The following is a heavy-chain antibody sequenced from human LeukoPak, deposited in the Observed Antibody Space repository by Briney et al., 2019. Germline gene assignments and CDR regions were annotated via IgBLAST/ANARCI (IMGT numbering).Heavy chain of an antibody. CDR2: ISGSGGST. J-gene: IGHJ5*02. V-gene: IGHV3-23*01. CDR1: GFTFSSYA. D-gene: IGHD2-2*01. CDR3: AKSDCSSTSCYWFDP. Sequence: PGGSLRLSCAASGFTFSSYAMSWVRQAPGKGLEWVSAISGSGGSTYYADSVKGRFTISRDNSKNTLYLQMNSLRAEDTAVYYCAKSDCSSTSCYWFDPWGQGTLVTVSS.